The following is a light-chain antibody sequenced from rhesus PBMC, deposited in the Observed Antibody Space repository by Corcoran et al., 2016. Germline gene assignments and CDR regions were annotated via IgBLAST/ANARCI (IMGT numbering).Light chain of an antibody. CDR3: MQGTHWPLT. V-gene: IGKV2S9*01. CDR1: QSLVHSDGKTY. CDR2: QVS. Sequence: DVLLTQSPLSLPVTLGQPASISCRSSQSLVHSDGKTYLSWLHQKPGQPPRRLIYQVSNRDSGVPDRFSGSGAGTDFTLKISRGEAEDVGVYYCMQGTHWPLTFGGGTKVDLK. J-gene: IGKJ4*01.